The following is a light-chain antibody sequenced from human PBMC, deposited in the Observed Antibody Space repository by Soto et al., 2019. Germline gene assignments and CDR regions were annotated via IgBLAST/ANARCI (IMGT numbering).Light chain of an antibody. CDR2: GAS. V-gene: IGKV3-15*01. CDR3: QQYNNWPQT. Sequence: TQSPATLSVSPGERATLSCRASQSVSSNLAWYQQKPGQAPRLLIYGASTRATGIPARFSGSGSGPEFTLTISSLQSEDFAVDYCQQYNNWPQTFGQGTRWIS. CDR1: QSVSSN. J-gene: IGKJ1*01.